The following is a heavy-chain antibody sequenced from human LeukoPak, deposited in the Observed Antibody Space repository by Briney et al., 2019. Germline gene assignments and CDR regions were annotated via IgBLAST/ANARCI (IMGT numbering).Heavy chain of an antibody. J-gene: IGHJ4*02. D-gene: IGHD4-23*01. CDR1: GGPFSGYF. Sequence: PSETLSLTCAVSGGPFSGYFWNWIRQPPGKSLEWIGEINDRGITNYNPSLKSRVTISVGTSRNQFSLKLTSVTAADTAVYYCARDPTTVVTVPYYFDDWGQGTLVTVSS. CDR2: INDRGIT. V-gene: IGHV4-34*01. CDR3: ARDPTTVVTVPYYFDD.